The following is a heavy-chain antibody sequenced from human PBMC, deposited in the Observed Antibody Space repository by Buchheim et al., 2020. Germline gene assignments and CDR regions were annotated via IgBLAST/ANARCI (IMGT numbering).Heavy chain of an antibody. CDR2: LYYSAST. CDR1: GGSISSSDYY. CDR3: ARHVWYSSDWYSEYYFDS. V-gene: IGHV4-39*01. D-gene: IGHD6-19*01. J-gene: IGHJ4*02. Sequence: QLQLQESGPGLVKPSETLSLTCTVSGGSISSSDYYWGWIRQSPGKGLEWIGSLYYSASTYYSPSLKGRVTISVDTSKNQFSLKLSSVTAADTALYYCARHVWYSSDWYSEYYFDSWGQGTL.